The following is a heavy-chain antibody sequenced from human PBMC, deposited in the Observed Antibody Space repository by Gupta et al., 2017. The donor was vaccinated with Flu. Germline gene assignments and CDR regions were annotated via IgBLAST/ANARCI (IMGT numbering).Heavy chain of an antibody. Sequence: QVPLQESGPGLVKPSPPLSLTCPVSGSSVGSSAYYWSWIRQRPGKGLEWIGYGYYSGSTSYNPSLKSRLTISVDTSKNQFSLKLSSVSAADTALYYCARQSDDYRGNYYFDDWGQGALVTVSS. V-gene: IGHV4-31*03. J-gene: IGHJ4*02. CDR3: ARQSDDYRGNYYFDD. CDR1: GSSVGSSAYY. CDR2: GYYSGST. D-gene: IGHD4-4*01.